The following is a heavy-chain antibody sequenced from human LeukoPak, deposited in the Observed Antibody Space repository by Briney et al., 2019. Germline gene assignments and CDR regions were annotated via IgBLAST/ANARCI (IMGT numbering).Heavy chain of an antibody. CDR1: GFTFSSYA. V-gene: IGHV3-30*04. D-gene: IGHD1-1*01. CDR2: ISYDGSNK. J-gene: IGHJ4*02. CDR3: ARESSGRRVQTSDY. Sequence: GGSLRLSCAASGFTFSSYAMHWVRQAPGKGLEWVAVISYDGSNKYYADSVKGRFTISRDNSKNTLYLQMNSLRAEDTAVYYCARESSGRRVQTSDYWGQGTLVTVSS.